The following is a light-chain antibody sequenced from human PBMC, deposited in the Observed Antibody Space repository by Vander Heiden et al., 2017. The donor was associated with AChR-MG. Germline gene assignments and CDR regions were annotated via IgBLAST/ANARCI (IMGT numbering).Light chain of an antibody. CDR3: NSRDSSGNHLRV. J-gene: IGLJ3*02. CDR2: GKN. Sequence: SSELTPDPAVSVALGQTVRITCQGDSLRSYYASWYQQKPGQAPGLVIYGKNNRPSGIPDRFSGSSSGNTASLTITGAQAEDEADYYCNSRDSSGNHLRVFGGGTKLTVL. CDR1: SLRSYY. V-gene: IGLV3-19*01.